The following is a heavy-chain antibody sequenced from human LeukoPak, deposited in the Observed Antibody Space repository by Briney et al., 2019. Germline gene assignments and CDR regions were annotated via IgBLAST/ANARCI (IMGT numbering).Heavy chain of an antibody. J-gene: IGHJ4*02. Sequence: GGSLRLSCAASGFTFSNYARTWVRQAPGKGLEWVSAITDGGGSSYYADSVKGRFTISRDNSKNTLYLQLNSLRAEDTAIYYCAKRGDPTTGWYNFWGQGTLVTVSS. V-gene: IGHV3-23*01. CDR3: AKRGDPTTGWYNF. CDR2: ITDGGGSS. CDR1: GFTFSNYA. D-gene: IGHD6-19*01.